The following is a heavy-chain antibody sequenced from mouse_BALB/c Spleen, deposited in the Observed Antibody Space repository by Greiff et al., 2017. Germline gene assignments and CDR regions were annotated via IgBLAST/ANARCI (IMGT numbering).Heavy chain of an antibody. CDR1: GFTFSSYA. V-gene: IGHV5-6-5*01. J-gene: IGHJ1*01. Sequence: EVKLVESGGGLVKPGGSLKLSCAASGFTFSSYAMSWVRQTPEKRLEWVASISSGGSTYYPDSVKGRFTISRDNARNILYLQMSSLRSEDTAMYYCARGRNIYYYGSSYWYFDVWGAGTTVTVSS. CDR2: ISSGGST. D-gene: IGHD1-1*01. CDR3: ARGRNIYYYGSSYWYFDV.